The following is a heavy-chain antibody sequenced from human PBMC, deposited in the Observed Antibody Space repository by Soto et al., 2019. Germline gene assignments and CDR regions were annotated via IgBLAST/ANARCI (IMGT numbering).Heavy chain of an antibody. CDR2: IYYSGST. D-gene: IGHD4-17*01. CDR1: GGSISSYY. CDR3: GRISXHGDYAY. V-gene: IGHV4-59*08. Sequence: SETLSLTCTVSGGSISSYYWSWIRQPPGKGLEWIGYIYYSGSTNYNPSLKSRVTISVDTSKNQFSLKLSSVTAADTAVYYCGRISXHGDYAYWGQGTLVTVSS. J-gene: IGHJ4*02.